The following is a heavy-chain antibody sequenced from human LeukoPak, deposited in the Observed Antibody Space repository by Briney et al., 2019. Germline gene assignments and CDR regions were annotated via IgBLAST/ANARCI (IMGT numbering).Heavy chain of an antibody. Sequence: PSETLCLTCAVYGGSFSGYYWSWLRQPPGKGLEWIGEINHSGSTNYNPSLKSRVTISVDTSKNQFSLKLSSVTAADTAVYYCARLVSVSGIDYWGQGTLVTVSS. D-gene: IGHD5/OR15-5a*01. J-gene: IGHJ4*02. CDR3: ARLVSVSGIDY. CDR1: GGSFSGYY. CDR2: INHSGST. V-gene: IGHV4-34*01.